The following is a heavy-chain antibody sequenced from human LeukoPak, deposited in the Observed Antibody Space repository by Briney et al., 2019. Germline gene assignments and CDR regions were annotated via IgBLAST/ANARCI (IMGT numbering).Heavy chain of an antibody. V-gene: IGHV3-64D*06. CDR1: GFTFSGSA. CDR3: VRHLT. CDR2: ISSNGDST. Sequence: GGSLRLSCSASGFTFSGSAMHWVRQAPGKGLEYVSVISSNGDSTYYADSVKGRFTISRDNSKNTLDLQMSGLRAEDTAIYYCVRHLTWGQGTTVTVSS. J-gene: IGHJ6*02.